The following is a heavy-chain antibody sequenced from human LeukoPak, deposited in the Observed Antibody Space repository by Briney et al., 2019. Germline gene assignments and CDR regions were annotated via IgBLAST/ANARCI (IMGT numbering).Heavy chain of an antibody. J-gene: IGHJ6*02. D-gene: IGHD4-17*01. V-gene: IGHV3-48*01. CDR1: GFTFSSYS. CDR3: ARDGYGDYGYYYGMDV. Sequence: GGSLRLSCAASGFTFSSYSMNLVRQAPGKGLEWVSYISSSSSTIYYADSVKGRFTISGDNAKNSLYLQMNSLRAEDTAVYYCARDGYGDYGYYYGMDVWGQGTTVTVSS. CDR2: ISSSSSTI.